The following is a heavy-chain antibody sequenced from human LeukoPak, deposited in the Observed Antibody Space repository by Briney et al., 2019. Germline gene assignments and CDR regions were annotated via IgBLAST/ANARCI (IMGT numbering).Heavy chain of an antibody. CDR2: ANPNSGGT. D-gene: IGHD3-10*01. V-gene: IGHV1-2*02. Sequence: ASVKVSCKASGYTFTSYDINWVRQATGQGLEWMGWANPNSGGTHSAQKFQGRVTMTRDTSISTVYMELSSLRSDDTAIYYCARGPSSGIDYWGQGTLVTVSS. J-gene: IGHJ4*02. CDR3: ARGPSSGIDY. CDR1: GYTFTSYD.